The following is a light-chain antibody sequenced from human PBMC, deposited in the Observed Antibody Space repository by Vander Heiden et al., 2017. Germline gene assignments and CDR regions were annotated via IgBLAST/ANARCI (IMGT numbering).Light chain of an antibody. CDR1: QGISND. CDR3: RQEDNSPWT. Sequence: AIQLTHSPSSLSASVGDRVTITCRASQGISNDLGWYQQKPGKAPKLLIYAASSLQSGVPSRFSGSGSGTEFTLTISSLQPEDFATYYCRQEDNSPWTFGQGTKVEIK. V-gene: IGKV1-6*01. CDR2: AAS. J-gene: IGKJ1*01.